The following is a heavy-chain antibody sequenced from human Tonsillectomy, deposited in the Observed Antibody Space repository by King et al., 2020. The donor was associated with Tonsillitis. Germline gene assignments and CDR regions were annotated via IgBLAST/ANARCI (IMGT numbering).Heavy chain of an antibody. CDR1: GFTFSTYA. J-gene: IGHJ4*02. D-gene: IGHD1-14*01. CDR3: AKTPANPYDN. CDR2: ISGSGGST. Sequence: VQLVQSGGGLVQPGGSLRLSCAASGFTFSTYAMNWVRQAPGKGLEWVSAISGSGGSTYYADSVKGRFTISRDNSKDTRYLQMNSLRAEDTAIYYCAKTPANPYDNWGQGTLVTVSS. V-gene: IGHV3-23*04.